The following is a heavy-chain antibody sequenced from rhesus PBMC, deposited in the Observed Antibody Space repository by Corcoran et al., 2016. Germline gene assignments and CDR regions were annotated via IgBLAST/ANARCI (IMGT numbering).Heavy chain of an antibody. Sequence: QVQLQESGPGLVKPSETLSLTCTVSGYSIHNHYWSWIRQSAGGGLEWIGYVYGRGGSTYYNPSLKSRVTISTDTSKNQFSLKLSSVTAADTAIYYCATSTVAATAYWGQGVLVTVSS. CDR2: VYGRGGST. D-gene: IGHD4-29*01. CDR3: ATSTVAATAY. V-gene: IGHV4-160*01. J-gene: IGHJ4*01. CDR1: GYSIHNHY.